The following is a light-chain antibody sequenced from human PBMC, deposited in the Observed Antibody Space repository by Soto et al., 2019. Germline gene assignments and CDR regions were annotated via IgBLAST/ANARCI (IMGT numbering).Light chain of an antibody. CDR2: EVS. J-gene: IGLJ1*01. Sequence: QSALTQPASVSGSPGQSITISCTGTSSDVGGYNYVSWYQQHPGKAPKLMIYEVSNRPSGASNRFSGSKSGNTASLTISGLQAEDEADYYCSSYTSSSPDVFGTGTKLTVL. CDR3: SSYTSSSPDV. CDR1: SSDVGGYNY. V-gene: IGLV2-14*01.